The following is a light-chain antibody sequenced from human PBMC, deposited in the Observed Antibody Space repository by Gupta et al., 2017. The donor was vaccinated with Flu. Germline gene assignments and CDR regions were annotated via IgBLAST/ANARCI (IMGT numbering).Light chain of an antibody. J-gene: IGLJ3*02. V-gene: IGLV8-61*01. CDR3: ALYMGSGVSL. CDR1: SGSVSTTHS. Sequence: QTVVTQEPSFSVYPGETVTLTCGLTSGSVSTTHSPTWYQQTPGQAPRTLIYSTNARSSGVPHRFSGSIVGNKAALTITGAQADDESDYYCALYMGSGVSLFGGGTKLTVL. CDR2: STN.